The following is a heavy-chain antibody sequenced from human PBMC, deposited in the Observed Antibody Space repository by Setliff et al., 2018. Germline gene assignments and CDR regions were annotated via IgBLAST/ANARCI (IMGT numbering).Heavy chain of an antibody. V-gene: IGHV1-2*06. J-gene: IGHJ6*03. Sequence: ASVKVSCKASGYTFTGYYMHWVRQAPGQGLEWMGRINPNSGGTNYAQNFLGRVTMTRDTAISTAYMELRSLRSDDTAVYYCARGRGSYYYYMDVWGKGTTVTV. CDR1: GYTFTGYY. D-gene: IGHD1-26*01. CDR3: ARGRGSYYYYMDV. CDR2: INPNSGGT.